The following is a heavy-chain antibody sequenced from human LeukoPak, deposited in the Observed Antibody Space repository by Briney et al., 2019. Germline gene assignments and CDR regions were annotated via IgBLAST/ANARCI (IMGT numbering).Heavy chain of an antibody. D-gene: IGHD5-18*01. J-gene: IGHJ4*02. CDR1: GGYIRGYH. CDR2: IYYDGST. CDR3: ARYTAMVPFDY. V-gene: IGHV4-59*01. Sequence: SETLSLTCSVSGGYIRGYHWSWIRQPPGKGLEWIGYIYYDGSTNYNPSLKSRVTISVDTSKNQFSLKVRSVTAADTAVYYCARYTAMVPFDYWGQGTLATVSS.